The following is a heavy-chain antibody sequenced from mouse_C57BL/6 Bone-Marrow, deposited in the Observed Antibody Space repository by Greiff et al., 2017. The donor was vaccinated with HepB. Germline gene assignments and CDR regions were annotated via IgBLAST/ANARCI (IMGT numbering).Heavy chain of an antibody. Sequence: DVQLVESGGGLVKPGGSLKLSCAASGFTFSSYAMSWVRQTPEKRLEWVATISDGGSYTYYPDNVKGRFTISRDNAKNNLYLQMSHLKSEDTAMYYCAKNYYGSSYRFDYWGQGTTLTVSS. CDR2: ISDGGSYT. D-gene: IGHD1-1*01. CDR3: AKNYYGSSYRFDY. CDR1: GFTFSSYA. J-gene: IGHJ2*01. V-gene: IGHV5-4*01.